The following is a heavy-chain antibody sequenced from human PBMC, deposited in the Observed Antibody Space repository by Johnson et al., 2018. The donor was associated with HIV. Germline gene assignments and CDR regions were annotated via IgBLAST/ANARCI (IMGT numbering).Heavy chain of an antibody. CDR3: AKDRETFLEWLDAFDI. J-gene: IGHJ3*02. V-gene: IGHV3-23*04. CDR1: GFSFGDYA. CDR2: ISGSGGST. Sequence: VQLVESGGDLVQPGRSLRLSCAASGFSFGDYAMHWVRQGPGKGLEWVSAISGSGGSTYYADSVKGRFTISRDNSKNTLYLQMNSMRAEDTAVYYCAKDRETFLEWLDAFDIWGQGTMVTVSS. D-gene: IGHD3-3*02.